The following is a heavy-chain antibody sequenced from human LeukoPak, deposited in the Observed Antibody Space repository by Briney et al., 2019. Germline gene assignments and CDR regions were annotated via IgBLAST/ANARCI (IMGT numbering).Heavy chain of an antibody. V-gene: IGHV1-2*02. CDR1: GYTFTGYY. D-gene: IGHD5-18*01. CDR2: INPNSGGT. J-gene: IGHJ4*02. Sequence: ASVKVSCKASGYTFTGYYMHWVRQAPGQGLEWMGWINPNSGGTNYAQKFQGRVTMTRDTSISTAYMELSRLRSDDTAVYCCARGLVNTAMVPIDYWGQGTLVTVSS. CDR3: ARGLVNTAMVPIDY.